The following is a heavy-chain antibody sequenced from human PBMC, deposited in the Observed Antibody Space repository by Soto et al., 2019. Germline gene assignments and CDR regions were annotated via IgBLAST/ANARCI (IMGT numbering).Heavy chain of an antibody. Sequence: GASVKVSCKASGYTFTSYDINWVRQATGQGLEWMGWMNPNSGNTGYAQKFQGRVTMTRNTSISTAYMELSSLRSGDTAVYYCARDCSSTSCYRRYGMDVWGQGTTVTVSS. D-gene: IGHD2-2*01. CDR1: GYTFTSYD. CDR3: ARDCSSTSCYRRYGMDV. CDR2: MNPNSGNT. V-gene: IGHV1-8*01. J-gene: IGHJ6*02.